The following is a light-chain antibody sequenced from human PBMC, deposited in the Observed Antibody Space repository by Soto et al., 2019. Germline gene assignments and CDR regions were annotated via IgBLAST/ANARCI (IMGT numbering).Light chain of an antibody. J-gene: IGLJ2*01. CDR3: SSYAGSNTYVV. CDR1: SSDVGGYNY. V-gene: IGLV2-8*01. CDR2: EVS. Sequence: QSALTQPPSASGSPGQSVTISCTGTSSDVGGYNYVSWYQRHPGKAPKLMIYEVSKRPSGVPDRFSGSKSGNTASLTVSGLQAEDEADYYCSSYAGSNTYVVFGGGTKVTVL.